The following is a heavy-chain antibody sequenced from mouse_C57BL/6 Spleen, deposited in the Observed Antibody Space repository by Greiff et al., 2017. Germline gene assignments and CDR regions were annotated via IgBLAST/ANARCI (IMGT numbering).Heavy chain of an antibody. J-gene: IGHJ2*01. Sequence: EVQLVESGGGLVQPGGSLKLSCAASGFTFSDYYMYWVRQTPEKRLEWVAYISNGGGSTYYPDTVKGRFTISRDNAKNPLYLQMSRLKSEDTAMYYCARQGDYWGQGTTLTVSS. CDR2: ISNGGGST. CDR1: GFTFSDYY. V-gene: IGHV5-12*01. CDR3: ARQGDY.